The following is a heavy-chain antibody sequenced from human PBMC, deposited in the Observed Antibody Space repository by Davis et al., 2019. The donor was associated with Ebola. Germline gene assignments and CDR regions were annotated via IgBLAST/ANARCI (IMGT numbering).Heavy chain of an antibody. CDR2: IYYTGNA. V-gene: IGHV4-59*03. CDR1: GVSISRHY. CDR3: SERGSSV. J-gene: IGHJ4*02. D-gene: IGHD3-10*01. Sequence: PGGSLRLSCTVSGVSISRHYWSWIRQPPGKRLEWFGSIYYTGNAYYNSSLASRATISVETSKNQFSLKLTSVTAADTAMYYCSERGSSVWGQGTLVTVSS.